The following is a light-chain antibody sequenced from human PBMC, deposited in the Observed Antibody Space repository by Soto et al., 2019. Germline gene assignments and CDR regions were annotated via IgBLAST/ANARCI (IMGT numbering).Light chain of an antibody. J-gene: IGKJ2*01. CDR2: GAS. V-gene: IGKV3-20*01. CDR3: QQYGSSPLLYT. Sequence: ENVLTQSPGTLSLSPGERATLSCRASQSVTSNFLAWYQQKPGQAPRLLIYGASTRAAGVPDRFSGSGSGTDFTLTITRLEPEDFAVYYCQQYGSSPLLYTFGQGTKLGVK. CDR1: QSVTSNF.